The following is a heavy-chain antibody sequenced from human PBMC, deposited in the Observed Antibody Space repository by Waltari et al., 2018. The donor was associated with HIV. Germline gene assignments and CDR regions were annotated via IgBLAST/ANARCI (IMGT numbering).Heavy chain of an antibody. CDR2: MHAGKGNT. Sequence: QVLLVQSGAEVKKPGASVQVSCKASGYTFTTYAMHWVRQAPGQRLEWMGGMHAGKGNTKYSQKFQGRVTFNRDTSASTAYMELSSLRSEDTAVYYCARDLAPVAGHDYWGQGTLVTVSS. D-gene: IGHD6-19*01. CDR3: ARDLAPVAGHDY. CDR1: GYTFTTYA. V-gene: IGHV1-3*01. J-gene: IGHJ4*02.